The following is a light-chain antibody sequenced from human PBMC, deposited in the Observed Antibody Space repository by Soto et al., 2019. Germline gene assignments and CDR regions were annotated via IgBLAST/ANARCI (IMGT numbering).Light chain of an antibody. CDR2: GAS. J-gene: IGKJ1*01. CDR1: QSVGRK. CDR3: QQYDKWPRT. Sequence: EIVMTQSPATLSVSPGERATLFCRASQSVGRKLAWYQQTRGQAPRLLIYGASTRATGVPARFSGSGSGTEFTLTISNVQSEDFAVSHCQQYDKWPRTFGQGTKVE. V-gene: IGKV3-15*01.